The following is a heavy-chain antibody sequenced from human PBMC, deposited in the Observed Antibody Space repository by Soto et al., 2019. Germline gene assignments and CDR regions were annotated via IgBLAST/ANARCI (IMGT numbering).Heavy chain of an antibody. CDR1: GYTFTTFG. Sequence: ASVKVSCKXSGYTFTTFGISWVRQAPGQGLEWMGWISTYNGNTNYAQKVQGRLTMTTDTSTSTAYMELRSLTSDDTAVYYCARAFCSSSSCDNWFDPWGRGTLVTVSS. J-gene: IGHJ5*02. V-gene: IGHV1-18*01. D-gene: IGHD2-2*01. CDR3: ARAFCSSSSCDNWFDP. CDR2: ISTYNGNT.